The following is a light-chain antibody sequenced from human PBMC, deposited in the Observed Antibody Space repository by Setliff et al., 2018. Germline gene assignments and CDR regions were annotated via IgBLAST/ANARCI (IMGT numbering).Light chain of an antibody. CDR2: DVS. V-gene: IGLV2-14*03. J-gene: IGLJ1*01. Sequence: QSVLTQPASVSGSPGQSITISCSGTSSDVGSYDFVSWYQQHPGKAPKLIIYDVSNRPSGVSNRFSGSKSGNTASLTISGLQTEDEADYYCNAYTSGSTYVFGTGTKVTVL. CDR1: SSDVGSYDF. CDR3: NAYTSGSTYV.